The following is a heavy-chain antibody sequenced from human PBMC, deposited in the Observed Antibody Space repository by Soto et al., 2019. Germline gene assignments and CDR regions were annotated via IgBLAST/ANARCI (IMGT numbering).Heavy chain of an antibody. J-gene: IGHJ6*02. CDR3: TTGIVGVTPPGMDV. CDR2: ISGSGGST. Sequence: GSLRLSCAASGFTFSSYAMSWVRQAPGKGLEWVSAISGSGGSTYYAAPVKGRFTISRDDSKNTLYLQMNSLKTEDTAVYYCTTGIVGVTPPGMDVGGQGTTVTVSS. CDR1: GFTFSSYA. D-gene: IGHD3-22*01. V-gene: IGHV3-23*01.